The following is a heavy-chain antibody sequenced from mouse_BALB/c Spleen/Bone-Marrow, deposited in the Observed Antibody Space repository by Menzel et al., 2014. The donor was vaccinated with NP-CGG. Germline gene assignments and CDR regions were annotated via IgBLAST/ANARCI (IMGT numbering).Heavy chain of an antibody. CDR2: ISCYNGAT. D-gene: IGHD1-1*01. J-gene: IGHJ4*01. CDR1: DYSFTDYY. Sequence: LVKTGASVKISCKASDYSFTDYYIHWDKQTHGKSLEWIGYISCYNGATNYNQKFKGKATFTVDTSSSAAYMQFSSLTSEDSAVYYCARSEGIYYYGSSYAMDYWGQGTSVTVSS. CDR3: ARSEGIYYYGSSYAMDY. V-gene: IGHV1S34*01.